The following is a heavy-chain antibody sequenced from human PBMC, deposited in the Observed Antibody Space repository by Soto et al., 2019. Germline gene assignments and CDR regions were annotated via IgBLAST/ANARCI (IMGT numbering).Heavy chain of an antibody. D-gene: IGHD3-10*01. J-gene: IGHJ6*03. V-gene: IGHV1-18*01. Sequence: ASVKVSCKASGYTFTSYGISWVRQAPGQGLEWMGWTSAYNGNTNYAQKLQGRVTMTTDTSTSTAYMELRSLRSDDTAVYYCARVLLWFGELGYYYYMDVWGKGTTVTVS. CDR3: ARVLLWFGELGYYYYMDV. CDR2: TSAYNGNT. CDR1: GYTFTSYG.